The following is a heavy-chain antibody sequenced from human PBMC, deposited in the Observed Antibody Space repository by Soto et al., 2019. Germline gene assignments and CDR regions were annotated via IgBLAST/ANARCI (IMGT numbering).Heavy chain of an antibody. CDR3: ARELDYDFWSGYYTRYYYYGMDV. J-gene: IGHJ6*02. CDR2: ISYDGSNK. Sequence: PGGSLRLSCAASGFTFSSYAMHWVRQAPGKGLEWVAVISYDGSNKYYADSVKGRFTISRDNSKNTLYLQMNSLRAEDTAVYYCARELDYDFWSGYYTRYYYYGMDVWGQGTTVTVSS. V-gene: IGHV3-30-3*01. D-gene: IGHD3-3*01. CDR1: GFTFSSYA.